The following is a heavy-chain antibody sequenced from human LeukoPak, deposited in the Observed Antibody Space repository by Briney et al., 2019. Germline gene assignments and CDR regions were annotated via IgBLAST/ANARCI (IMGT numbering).Heavy chain of an antibody. V-gene: IGHV4-31*03. CDR1: GGSISSGGYY. CDR2: IYYSGST. Sequence: PSQTLSLTCTVSGGSISSGGYYWSWIRQHPGKGLEWIGYIYYSGSTYYNPSLKSRVTISVDTSKNQFSLKLSSVTAADTAVYYCASHWYYDSRGYYYANYFDYWGQGTLVTVSS. CDR3: ASHWYYDSRGYYYANYFDY. D-gene: IGHD3-22*01. J-gene: IGHJ4*02.